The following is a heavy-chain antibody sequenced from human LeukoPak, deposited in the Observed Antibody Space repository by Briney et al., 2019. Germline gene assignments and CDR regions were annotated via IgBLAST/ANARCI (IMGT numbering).Heavy chain of an antibody. CDR1: GGSISSGGYY. Sequence: SETLSPTCTVSGGSISSGGYYWSWIRQHPGKGLEWIGYIYYSGSTYYNPSLKSRVTISVDTSKNQFSLKLSSVTAADTAVYYCARAKYSNLSYYYYGMDVWGQGTTVTVSS. D-gene: IGHD6-6*01. CDR3: ARAKYSNLSYYYYGMDV. CDR2: IYYSGST. V-gene: IGHV4-31*03. J-gene: IGHJ6*02.